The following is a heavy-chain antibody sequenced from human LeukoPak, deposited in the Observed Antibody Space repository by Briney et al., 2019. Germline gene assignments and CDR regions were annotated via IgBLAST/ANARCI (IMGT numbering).Heavy chain of an antibody. CDR2: ISAYNGNT. V-gene: IGHV1-18*01. D-gene: IGHD3-22*01. CDR1: GYTFINYG. CDR3: ARAVVVKGNHYYYYGMDV. Sequence: ASVKVSFTASGYTFINYGISWVRQAPGQGLEWMGWISAYNGNTYYAQKLQGRVTMTTDTSTSTVYMGLTSLRSDDTAVYYCARAVVVKGNHYYYYGMDVSAQGTTVTVSS. J-gene: IGHJ6*02.